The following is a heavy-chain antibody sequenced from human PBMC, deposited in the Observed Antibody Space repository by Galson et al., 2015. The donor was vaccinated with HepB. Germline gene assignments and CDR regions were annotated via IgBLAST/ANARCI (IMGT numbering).Heavy chain of an antibody. CDR3: ARYSSGFYAMDV. D-gene: IGHD6-19*01. Sequence: SVKVSCKASGYTFSSFAIHWVRQAPGQRLEWMGWINAGNGKTKYSQKFQGRVAITRDTSARTAYMELSSLRSEDTAVYYCARYSSGFYAMDVWGQGTTGTVSS. V-gene: IGHV1-3*01. CDR1: GYTFSSFA. J-gene: IGHJ6*01. CDR2: INAGNGKT.